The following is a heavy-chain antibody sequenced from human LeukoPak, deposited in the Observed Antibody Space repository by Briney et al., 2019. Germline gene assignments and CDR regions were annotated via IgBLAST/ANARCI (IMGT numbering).Heavy chain of an antibody. Sequence: SETLSLTCTVSGGSISSYYWSWIRQPPGKGLEWIGYIYYSGSTNYNPSLKTRVTISVDTSKNQFSLKLSSVTAADTAVYYCARTTEGGYTYDYFYYYYMDVWGKGTTVTISS. CDR2: IYYSGST. CDR3: ARTTEGGYTYDYFYYYYMDV. J-gene: IGHJ6*03. V-gene: IGHV4-59*01. D-gene: IGHD5-18*01. CDR1: GGSISSYY.